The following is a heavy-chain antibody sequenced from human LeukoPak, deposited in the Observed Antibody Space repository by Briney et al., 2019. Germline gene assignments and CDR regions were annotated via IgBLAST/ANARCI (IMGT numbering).Heavy chain of an antibody. Sequence: PSETLSLTCTVSGGSISSGSYYWSWIRQPAGKGLEWIGRIYTSGSTNYNPSLKSRVTISVDTSKNQFSLKLSSVTAADTAVYYCARDSTTMVRGVIIAPHWFDPWGQGTLVTVSS. CDR2: IYTSGST. CDR1: GGSISSGSYY. CDR3: ARDSTTMVRGVIIAPHWFDP. V-gene: IGHV4-61*02. J-gene: IGHJ5*02. D-gene: IGHD3-10*01.